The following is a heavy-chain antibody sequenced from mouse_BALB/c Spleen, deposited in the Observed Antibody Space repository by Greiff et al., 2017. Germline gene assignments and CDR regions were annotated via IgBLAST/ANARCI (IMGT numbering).Heavy chain of an antibody. J-gene: IGHJ1*01. CDR1: GYTFTSYW. D-gene: IGHD1-1*01. Sequence: LQQPGSELVRPGASVKLSCKASGYTFTSYWMHWVKQRPGQGLEWIGNIYPGSGSTNYDEKFKSKATLTVDTSSSTAYMQLSSLTSEDSAVYYCTRLTTVVAKDFDVWGAGTTVTVSS. CDR2: IYPGSGST. V-gene: IGHV1S22*01. CDR3: TRLTTVVAKDFDV.